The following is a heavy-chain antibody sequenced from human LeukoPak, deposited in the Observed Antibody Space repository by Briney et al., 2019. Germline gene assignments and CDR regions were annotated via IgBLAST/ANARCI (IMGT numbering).Heavy chain of an antibody. CDR1: GYTFTSYG. J-gene: IGHJ4*02. CDR3: ARTPLDSSGYYRGYYFDY. Sequence: ASVKVSCKASGYTFTSYGISWVRQAPGQGLEWMGWISAYKGNTNYAQKLQGRVTMTTDTSTSTAYMELRSLRSDDTAVYYCARTPLDSSGYYRGYYFDYWGQGTLVTVSS. V-gene: IGHV1-18*01. CDR2: ISAYKGNT. D-gene: IGHD3-22*01.